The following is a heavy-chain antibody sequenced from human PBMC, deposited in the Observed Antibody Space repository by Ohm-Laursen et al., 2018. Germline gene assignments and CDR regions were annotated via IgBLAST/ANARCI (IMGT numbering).Heavy chain of an antibody. Sequence: SLRLSCAASGFTFSSFDVNWVRQAPGKGLEWLSYISSSGNTIYYADSVKGRFTISRDNSKNTLYLQMNSLRAEDTAVYYCAKDQYDHYYGMDVWGQGTTVTVSS. D-gene: IGHD3-16*01. V-gene: IGHV3-48*03. CDR1: GFTFSSFD. CDR3: AKDQYDHYYGMDV. CDR2: ISSSGNTI. J-gene: IGHJ6*02.